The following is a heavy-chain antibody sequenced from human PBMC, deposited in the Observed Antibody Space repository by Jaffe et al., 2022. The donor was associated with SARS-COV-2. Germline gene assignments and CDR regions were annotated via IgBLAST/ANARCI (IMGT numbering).Heavy chain of an antibody. CDR2: INPNNGVT. Sequence: QVQLVQSGAEVKKPGASVKVSCKASGYTFIGYYLHWVRQAPGQGLEWMGRINPNNGVTHLAQKYEGRVTVTRDTSISTAFMELSGLRFDDTAIYYCARLPDIVVVPAAHGGEERFDFWGQGTMVTVSS. CDR1: GYTFIGYY. V-gene: IGHV1-2*06. CDR3: ARLPDIVVVPAAHGGEERFDF. J-gene: IGHJ3*01. D-gene: IGHD2-21*01.